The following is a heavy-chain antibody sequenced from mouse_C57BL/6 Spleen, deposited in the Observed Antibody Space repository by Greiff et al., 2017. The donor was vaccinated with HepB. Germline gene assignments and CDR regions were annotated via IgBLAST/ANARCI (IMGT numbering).Heavy chain of an antibody. CDR3: AREGYYGSPFAY. J-gene: IGHJ3*01. D-gene: IGHD1-1*01. V-gene: IGHV1-64*01. CDR1: GYTFTSYW. Sequence: QVQLQQPGAGLVKPGASVKLSCKASGYTFTSYWMHWVKQRPGQGLEWIGMIHPNSGSTNYNEKFKSKATLTVDKSSSTAYMQLSSLTSEDSAVYYCAREGYYGSPFAYWGQGTLVTVSA. CDR2: IHPNSGST.